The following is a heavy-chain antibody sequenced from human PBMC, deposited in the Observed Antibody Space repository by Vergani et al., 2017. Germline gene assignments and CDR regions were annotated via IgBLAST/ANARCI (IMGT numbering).Heavy chain of an antibody. CDR3: ARLSLYDADY. V-gene: IGHV4-59*01. CDR1: GGSISSYY. CDR2: IYYSGST. D-gene: IGHD2/OR15-2a*01. J-gene: IGHJ4*02. Sequence: QVQLQESGPGLVKPSETLSLTCTVSGGSISSYYWSWIRQPPGKGLEWIGYIYYSGSTNYNPSLKSRVTISVDTSKNQFSLKLSSLTAADTAVYYCARLSLYDADYWGQGTLVTVSS.